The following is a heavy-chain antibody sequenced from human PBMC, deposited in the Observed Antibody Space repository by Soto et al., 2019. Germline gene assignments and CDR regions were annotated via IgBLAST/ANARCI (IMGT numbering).Heavy chain of an antibody. J-gene: IGHJ6*02. CDR2: ISYDGSIK. Sequence: LRLSCAAAGFTFRGYGMHCVRQAPGRGLEWVALISYDGSIKYYADSVRGRFTISRDNSKNTLYLQMNSLRAEDTAVYYCANSEYSRYKNIDVWGQGTTVTVSS. CDR1: GFTFRGYG. V-gene: IGHV3-30*18. CDR3: ANSEYSRYKNIDV. D-gene: IGHD5-18*01.